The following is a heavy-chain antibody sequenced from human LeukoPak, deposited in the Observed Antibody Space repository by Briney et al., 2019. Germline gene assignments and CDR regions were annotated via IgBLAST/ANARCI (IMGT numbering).Heavy chain of an antibody. D-gene: IGHD3-22*01. J-gene: IGHJ4*02. CDR1: GGIFSNYA. Sequence: SVKVSCKASGGIFSNYAISWVRQAPGQGLEWMGGIIPIFGTANYAQRFQGRVTITADESTRTAYMELSGLRSEDTAVYYCAREWDFDTSGFYYYYWGQGTLVTVSS. CDR3: AREWDFDTSGFYYYY. V-gene: IGHV1-69*13. CDR2: IIPIFGTA.